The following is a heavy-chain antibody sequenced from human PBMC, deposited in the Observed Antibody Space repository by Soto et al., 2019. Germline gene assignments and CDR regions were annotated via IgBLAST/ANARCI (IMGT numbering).Heavy chain of an antibody. CDR3: ARKYDILTGWGYGMDV. Sequence: SLRLSCAASGFTFSSYDMHWVCQATGKGLEWVSAIGTAGDTYYPGSVKGRFTISRENAKNSLYLQMNSLRAEDTAVYYCARKYDILTGWGYGMDVWGQGTTVTVSS. CDR1: GFTFSSYD. J-gene: IGHJ6*02. D-gene: IGHD3-9*01. CDR2: IGTAGDT. V-gene: IGHV3-13*01.